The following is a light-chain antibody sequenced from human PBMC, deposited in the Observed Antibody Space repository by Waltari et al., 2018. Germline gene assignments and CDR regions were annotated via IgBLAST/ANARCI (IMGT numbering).Light chain of an antibody. V-gene: IGLV3-25*03. CDR1: ALPKHY. Sequence: SYELTPPPSVSVSPRQTARITRSGDALPKHYAYRFQQKPGQAPVLLIYKDTERPSGIPERFSGSSSGTTVTLTISGVQAEDEAVYYCQSTDSSATYRVFGGGTKLTVL. CDR3: QSTDSSATYRV. J-gene: IGLJ3*02. CDR2: KDT.